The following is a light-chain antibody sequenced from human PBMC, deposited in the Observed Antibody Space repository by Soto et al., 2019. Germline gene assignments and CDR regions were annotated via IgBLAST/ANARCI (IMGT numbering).Light chain of an antibody. CDR1: QVIRND. CDR2: AAS. Sequence: IRMTQSPSSLSASVCDRVTITCRASQVIRNDLDWYQQKPGKAPKRLIFAASNLQSGVPSRFSGSGYGTEFSLTISSLQPEEFATYYCLYHHSYPWTLGKWTKVDLK. J-gene: IGKJ1*01. V-gene: IGKV1-17*01. CDR3: LYHHSYPWT.